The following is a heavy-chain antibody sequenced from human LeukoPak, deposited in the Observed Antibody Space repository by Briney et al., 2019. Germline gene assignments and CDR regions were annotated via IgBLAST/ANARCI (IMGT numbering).Heavy chain of an antibody. D-gene: IGHD3-10*01. J-gene: IGHJ4*02. Sequence: ASVKVSCKASGYTFTSYYMHWVRQAPGQGLEWMGRIDSNRGGTSYAQNFQGRVTMTRDTSISTAYMEVSGLTSDDTAVYYCARGGSGSGYLYYFDYWGQGTLVSVSS. CDR3: ARGGSGSGYLYYFDY. CDR2: IDSNRGGT. CDR1: GYTFTSYY. V-gene: IGHV1-2*06.